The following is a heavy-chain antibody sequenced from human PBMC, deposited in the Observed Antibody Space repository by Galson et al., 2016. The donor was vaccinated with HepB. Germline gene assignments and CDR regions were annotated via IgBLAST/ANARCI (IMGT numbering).Heavy chain of an antibody. CDR1: GFTFSSYA. V-gene: IGHV3-23*01. J-gene: IGHJ4*02. CDR3: AKSPPYYGSGSYFRLTYYFDY. Sequence: SLRLSCAASGFTFSSYAMSWVRQAPGKGLEWVSAISGSGGSTFYADSVKRRFTISRDNSKNTLYLQMNSLRAEDTAVYYCAKSPPYYGSGSYFRLTYYFDYWGQGTRVTVSS. D-gene: IGHD3-10*01. CDR2: ISGSGGST.